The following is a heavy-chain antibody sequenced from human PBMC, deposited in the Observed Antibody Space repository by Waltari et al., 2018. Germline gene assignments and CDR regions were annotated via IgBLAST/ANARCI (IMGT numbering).Heavy chain of an antibody. CDR2: IYYSGST. D-gene: IGHD6-19*01. J-gene: IGHJ3*02. CDR1: GCHISSSSYY. Sequence: QLQLQESGPGLVKPSETLSLTCTAPGCHISSSSYYCTWIRQPPGKGLEWIGSIYYSGSTYYNPSLKSRVTISVDTSKNQFSLKLSSVTAADTAVYYCARHGGPGWLNYPFDIWGQGTMVTVSS. V-gene: IGHV4-39*01. CDR3: ARHGGPGWLNYPFDI.